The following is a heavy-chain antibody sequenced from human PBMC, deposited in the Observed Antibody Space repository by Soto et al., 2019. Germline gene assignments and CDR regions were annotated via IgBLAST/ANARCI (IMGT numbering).Heavy chain of an antibody. J-gene: IGHJ4*02. Sequence: EVQLLESGGGLVQPGGSLRLSCAASGFTFSSYAMSWVRQAPGKGLEWVSAIGGRGDSTYYADSVKGRFTISRDNSRDTLYLQMNSLRDEDTAVYYCAKDLIYGYNSGRPFDYWGQGTLVTVSS. CDR2: IGGRGDST. D-gene: IGHD6-19*01. CDR1: GFTFSSYA. CDR3: AKDLIYGYNSGRPFDY. V-gene: IGHV3-23*01.